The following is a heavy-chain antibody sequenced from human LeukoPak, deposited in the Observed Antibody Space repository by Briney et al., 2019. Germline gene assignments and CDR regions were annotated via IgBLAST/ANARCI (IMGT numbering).Heavy chain of an antibody. J-gene: IGHJ3*01. CDR3: ARRSSAVGDAFDV. Sequence: SETLSLTCTVSGGSISSYYWSWIRQPPGKGLEWIGNIYHSGSTYYNSSLRSRLTISVDTSKNQFSLKLSSVTAADTAVYYCARRSSAVGDAFDVWGQGTMLTVS. CDR1: GGSISSYY. CDR2: IYHSGST. D-gene: IGHD3-10*01. V-gene: IGHV4-59*08.